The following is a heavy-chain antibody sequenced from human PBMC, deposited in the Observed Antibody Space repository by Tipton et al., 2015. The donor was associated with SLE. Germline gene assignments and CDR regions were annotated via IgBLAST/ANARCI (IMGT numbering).Heavy chain of an antibody. V-gene: IGHV3-23*01. CDR3: AKYGYYDSSGSFDY. J-gene: IGHJ4*02. CDR2: ISDSGYST. Sequence: LSLTCTVSGGSISSYYWSWIRQPPGKGLEWVSGISDSGYSTYYADSVKGRFTISRDNSQNTLYLQMNSLRAEDTAVYYCAKYGYYDSSGSFDYWGQGTLVTVSS. CDR1: GGSISSYY. D-gene: IGHD3-22*01.